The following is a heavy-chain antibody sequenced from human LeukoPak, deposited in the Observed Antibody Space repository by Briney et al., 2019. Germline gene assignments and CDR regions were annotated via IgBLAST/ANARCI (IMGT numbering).Heavy chain of an antibody. CDR2: IYYSGST. CDR3: ARGPKYGSGSSIDY. Sequence: SETLSLTCTVSGGSISSYYWSWIRQPPGKGLEWIGYIYYSGSTNYNPSLKSRVTISVDTSKNQFSLKLSSVTAADTAVYYCARGPKYGSGSSIDYWGQGTLVTVSS. V-gene: IGHV4-59*01. D-gene: IGHD3-10*01. J-gene: IGHJ4*02. CDR1: GGSISSYY.